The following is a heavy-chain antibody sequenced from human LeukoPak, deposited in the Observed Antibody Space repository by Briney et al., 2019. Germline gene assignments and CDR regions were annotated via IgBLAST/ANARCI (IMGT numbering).Heavy chain of an antibody. CDR3: ARSCGGDCLDAFDI. CDR1: GYTFTGYY. J-gene: IGHJ3*02. CDR2: INPNSGGT. V-gene: IGHV1-2*02. Sequence: GASVKVSCKASGYTFTGYYMHWVRQAPGQGLEWMGWINPNSGGTNYAQKFQGRVTMTRDTSISTAYMELSRLRSDDTAVYYCARSCGGDCLDAFDIWGQGTMVTVSS. D-gene: IGHD2-21*01.